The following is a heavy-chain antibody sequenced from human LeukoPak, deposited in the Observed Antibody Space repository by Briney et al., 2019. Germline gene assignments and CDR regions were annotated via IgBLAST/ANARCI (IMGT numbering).Heavy chain of an antibody. CDR1: GFTVSSNY. CDR2: ISSSSDTI. Sequence: GGSLRLSCAASGFTVSSNYMNWVRQAPGKGLEWVSYISSSSDTIYYADSVKGRFTISRDNAKNSLYLQMNSLRAEDTAVYYCAKDLVSNYDYWGQGTLVTVSS. D-gene: IGHD3-16*02. V-gene: IGHV3-48*04. CDR3: AKDLVSNYDY. J-gene: IGHJ4*02.